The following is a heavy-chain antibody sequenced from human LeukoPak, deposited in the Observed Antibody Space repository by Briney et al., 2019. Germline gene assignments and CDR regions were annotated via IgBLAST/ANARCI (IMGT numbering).Heavy chain of an antibody. J-gene: IGHJ4*02. Sequence: SETLSLTCTVSSVSISSGYYYWSWIRQPPGKGLEWIGYIYHSGSTHYNSSLKSRVTISVDRSENQFSLQLRSVTAADTAVYYCARETVPHYFDYWGQGTLVTVSS. D-gene: IGHD2-2*01. V-gene: IGHV4-30-2*01. CDR3: ARETVPHYFDY. CDR1: SVSISSGYYY. CDR2: IYHSGST.